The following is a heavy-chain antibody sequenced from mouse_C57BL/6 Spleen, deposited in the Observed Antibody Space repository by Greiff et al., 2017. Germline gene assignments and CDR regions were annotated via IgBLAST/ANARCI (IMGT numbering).Heavy chain of an antibody. Sequence: EVKLLESGPELVKPGASVKMSCKASGYTFTDYNMHWVKQSHGKSLEWIGYINPNNGGTSYNQKFKGKATLTVNKSSSTAYMELRSLTSEDSAVYYCARGGTAQATDYWGQGTTLTVSS. D-gene: IGHD3-2*02. CDR3: ARGGTAQATDY. CDR1: GYTFTDYN. J-gene: IGHJ2*01. CDR2: INPNNGGT. V-gene: IGHV1-22*01.